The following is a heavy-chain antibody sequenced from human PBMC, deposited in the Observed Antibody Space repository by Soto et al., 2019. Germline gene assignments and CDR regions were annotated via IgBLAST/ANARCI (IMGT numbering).Heavy chain of an antibody. V-gene: IGHV4-30-2*01. D-gene: IGHD6-19*01. Sequence: QLQLQESGSGLVKPSQALSLTCAVSGGSISSGGYSWSWIRQPPGKGLEWIGYIYHSGSTYYNPSLKSRVTISVDRSKNQFSLKLSSVTAADTAVYYCARAGGLGAVAADYWGQGTLVTVSS. CDR3: ARAGGLGAVAADY. J-gene: IGHJ4*02. CDR1: GGSISSGGYS. CDR2: IYHSGST.